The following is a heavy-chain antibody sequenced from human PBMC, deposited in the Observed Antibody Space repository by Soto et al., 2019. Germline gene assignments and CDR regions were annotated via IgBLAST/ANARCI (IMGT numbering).Heavy chain of an antibody. V-gene: IGHV1-2*02. Sequence: QVQLVQSGAEVKKPGASVKVSCKASGYTFTGYYMHWVRQAPGQGLEWMGWINPNSGGTNYAQKFQGRVTMTRITSSSTAYMELSRLRSEDKAVYYCARGRLRYSSGWGQDYWGQGTLVSVSS. J-gene: IGHJ4*02. CDR3: ARGRLRYSSGWGQDY. D-gene: IGHD6-19*01. CDR2: INPNSGGT. CDR1: GYTFTGYY.